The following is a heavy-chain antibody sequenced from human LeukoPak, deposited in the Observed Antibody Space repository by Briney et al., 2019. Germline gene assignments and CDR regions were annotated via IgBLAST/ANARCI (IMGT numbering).Heavy chain of an antibody. Sequence: SGTLSLTCIVSGDSMRTYYWTWIRQPPGKGLEWIGYIYSSGYTNYNPSLKSRVTLSVDTSRNQFSLKLNSVTAADTAVYYCARGRGFYGSGSAPLFDYWGQGTLVIVSS. CDR1: GDSMRTYY. CDR3: ARGRGFYGSGSAPLFDY. D-gene: IGHD3-10*01. J-gene: IGHJ4*02. CDR2: IYSSGYT. V-gene: IGHV4-59*01.